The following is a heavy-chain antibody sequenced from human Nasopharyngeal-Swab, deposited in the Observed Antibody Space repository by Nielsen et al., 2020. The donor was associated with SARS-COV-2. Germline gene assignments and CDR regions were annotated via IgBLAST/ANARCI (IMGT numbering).Heavy chain of an antibody. Sequence: SETLSLTCTVSGGSISSYYWSWIRQPPGKGLEWIGYIYYSGNTNYNPSLKSRVTISVDTSKNQFSLKLSSVTAADTAVYYCARGRSPAYGSGSWGAYYYGMDVWGQGTTVTVSS. CDR3: ARGRSPAYGSGSWGAYYYGMDV. V-gene: IGHV4-59*13. J-gene: IGHJ6*02. D-gene: IGHD3-10*01. CDR2: IYYSGNT. CDR1: GGSISSYY.